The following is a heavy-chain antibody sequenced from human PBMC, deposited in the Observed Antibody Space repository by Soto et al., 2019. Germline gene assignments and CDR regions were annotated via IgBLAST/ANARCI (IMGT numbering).Heavy chain of an antibody. CDR1: GFTFDDYG. Sequence: WGSLRLSCAASGFTFDDYGMSWVRQAPGKGLEWVSGINWNGGSTGYADSVKGRFTISRDNAKNSLYLQMNSLRAEDTALYYCARGYDSSGYYPLYFDYWGQGTLVTVSS. V-gene: IGHV3-20*04. CDR2: INWNGGST. CDR3: ARGYDSSGYYPLYFDY. D-gene: IGHD3-22*01. J-gene: IGHJ4*02.